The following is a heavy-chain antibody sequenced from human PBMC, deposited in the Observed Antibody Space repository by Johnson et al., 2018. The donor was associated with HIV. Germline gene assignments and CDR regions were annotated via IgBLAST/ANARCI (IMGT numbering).Heavy chain of an antibody. Sequence: QVYLVESGGGVVQPGRSLRLSCAASGFTFSSYAMHWVRQAPGKGLEWVAVISYDGCNKYYADSVKGRITISRDNSKNTLYLQMNSLRAEDTAVYYCARDRGNYYDSSGYYGLGAFDICGQGTMVTVSS. J-gene: IGHJ3*02. CDR1: GFTFSSYA. CDR3: ARDRGNYYDSSGYYGLGAFDI. D-gene: IGHD3-22*01. V-gene: IGHV3-30-3*01. CDR2: ISYDGCNK.